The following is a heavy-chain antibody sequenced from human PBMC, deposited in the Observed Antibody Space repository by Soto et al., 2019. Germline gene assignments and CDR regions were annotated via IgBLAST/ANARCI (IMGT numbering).Heavy chain of an antibody. CDR2: IYYSGNT. D-gene: IGHD3-10*01. CDR1: GGSISSGGYY. Sequence: PSETLSLTCTVSGGSISSGGYYWSWIRQLPGKGLEWIGYIYYSGNTYYNPSLKSRVTMSVDTSENQFSLKLSSVVAADTAIYYCARGLDSGSLNPLDYWGQGTLVTVSS. CDR3: ARGLDSGSLNPLDY. V-gene: IGHV4-31*03. J-gene: IGHJ4*02.